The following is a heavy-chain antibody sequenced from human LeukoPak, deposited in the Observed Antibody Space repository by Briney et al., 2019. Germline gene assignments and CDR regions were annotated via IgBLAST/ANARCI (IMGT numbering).Heavy chain of an antibody. J-gene: IGHJ4*02. CDR2: INTNTGNP. CDR3: AREYYGFGY. V-gene: IGHV7-4-1*02. Sequence: EASVKVSCKASGYTFTSYAMNWVRQAPGQGLEWMGWINTNTGNPTYAQGFTGRFAFSLDTSVSTAYLQISSLKAEDTAVHYCAREYYGFGYWGQGTLVTVSS. CDR1: GYTFTSYA. D-gene: IGHD2/OR15-2a*01.